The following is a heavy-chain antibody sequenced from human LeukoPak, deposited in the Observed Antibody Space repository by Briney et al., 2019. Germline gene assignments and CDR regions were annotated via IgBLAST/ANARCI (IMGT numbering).Heavy chain of an antibody. D-gene: IGHD5-24*01. CDR1: GYTFTTYG. CDR3: ARDWGYNDLDY. Sequence: AASVKVSCKASGYTFTTYGISWVRQAPGQGLEWMGWISAYNGNTNYAQKLQGRATMTTDTSTSTAYMELRSLRSDDTAVYYCARDWGYNDLDYWGQGTLVTVSS. V-gene: IGHV1-18*01. J-gene: IGHJ4*02. CDR2: ISAYNGNT.